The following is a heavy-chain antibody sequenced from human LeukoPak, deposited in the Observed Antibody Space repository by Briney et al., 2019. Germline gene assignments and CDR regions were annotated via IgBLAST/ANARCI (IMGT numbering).Heavy chain of an antibody. CDR2: ISGSGGST. D-gene: IGHD1-26*01. Sequence: GGSLRLSCAASGFTFNRYNMNWVRRAPGKGLEWVSAISGSGGSTYYADSVKGRFTISRDNSKNTLYLQMNSLRAEDTAVYYCAKDPDWSYYSNYWGQGTLVTVSS. CDR1: GFTFNRYN. V-gene: IGHV3-23*01. CDR3: AKDPDWSYYSNY. J-gene: IGHJ4*02.